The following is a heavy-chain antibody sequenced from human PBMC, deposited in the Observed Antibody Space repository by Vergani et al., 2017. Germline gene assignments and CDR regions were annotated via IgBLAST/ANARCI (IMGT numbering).Heavy chain of an antibody. CDR3: ARSRDSGYAERYYFDY. D-gene: IGHD5-12*01. V-gene: IGHV5-51*01. CDR2: IYPGDSDT. J-gene: IGHJ4*02. CDR1: GYSFTSYW. Sequence: EVQLVQSGAEVKKPGESLKISCKGSGYSFTSYWIGWVRQMPGKGLEWMGIIYPGDSDTSYSPSFQGQVTISADKSISTAYLQWSSLKASDTAMYYCARSRDSGYAERYYFDYWGQGTLVTVSS.